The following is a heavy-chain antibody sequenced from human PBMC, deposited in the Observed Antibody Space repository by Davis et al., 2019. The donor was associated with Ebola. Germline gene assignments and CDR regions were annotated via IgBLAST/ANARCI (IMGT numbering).Heavy chain of an antibody. D-gene: IGHD2-15*01. CDR3: AREGGVVAVTGYYGMDV. CDR2: ISAYNGNT. CDR1: GYTFTSYG. J-gene: IGHJ6*02. V-gene: IGHV1-18*01. Sequence: AASVKVSCKASGYTFTSYGISWVRQAPGQGLEWMGWISAYNGNTNYAQKLQGRVTMTTDTSTSTAYMELRSLRSDDTALYYCAREGGVVAVTGYYGMDVWGQGTTVTVSS.